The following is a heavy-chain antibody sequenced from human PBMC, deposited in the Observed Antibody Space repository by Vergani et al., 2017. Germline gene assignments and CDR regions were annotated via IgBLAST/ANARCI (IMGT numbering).Heavy chain of an antibody. D-gene: IGHD3-10*01. Sequence: QVQLQESGPGLVTPSETLSLTCTVSGGSISSYYWSWIRQPPGKGLEWIGYIYYSGSTNYNPSLKSRVTISVDTSKNQFSLKLSSVTAADTAVYYCATAMANFSYYYYMDVWGKGTTVTVSS. CDR1: GGSISSYY. J-gene: IGHJ6*03. V-gene: IGHV4-59*01. CDR2: IYYSGST. CDR3: ATAMANFSYYYYMDV.